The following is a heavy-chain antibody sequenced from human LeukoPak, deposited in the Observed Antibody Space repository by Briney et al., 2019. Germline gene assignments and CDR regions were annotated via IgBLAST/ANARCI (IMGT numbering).Heavy chain of an antibody. Sequence: SETLSLTCAVYGGSFSGYCWTWIRQPPGKGLEWIAYMYYSGSTYYNPSLKSRVTMSADTSKNQLSLKLSSVTAADTAVYYCARPYYYDSRIDPWGQEILVTVSS. CDR2: MYYSGST. CDR1: GGSFSGYC. D-gene: IGHD3-22*01. CDR3: ARPYYYDSRIDP. J-gene: IGHJ5*02. V-gene: IGHV4-34*01.